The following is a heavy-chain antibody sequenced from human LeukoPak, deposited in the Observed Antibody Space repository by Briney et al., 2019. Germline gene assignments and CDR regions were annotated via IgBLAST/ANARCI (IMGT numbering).Heavy chain of an antibody. CDR1: GGSISSSSYY. CDR2: IYYSGNT. V-gene: IGHV4-61*05. J-gene: IGHJ6*03. Sequence: PSETLSLTCTVSGGSISSSSYYWGWIRQPPGKGLEWMGYIYYSGNTKYNPSLKSRVTISADTSKNQFSLKLSSVTAADTAVYYCARDRYDYVWGSYRYGDPYYYYYMDVWGKGTTVTISS. D-gene: IGHD3-16*02. CDR3: ARDRYDYVWGSYRYGDPYYYYYMDV.